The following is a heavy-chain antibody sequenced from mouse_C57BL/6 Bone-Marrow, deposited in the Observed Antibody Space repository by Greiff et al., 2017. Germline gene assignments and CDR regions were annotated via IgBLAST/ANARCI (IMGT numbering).Heavy chain of an antibody. CDR2: IDPSDSYT. Sequence: QVQLQQPGAELVMPGASVKLSCKASGYTFTSYWMHWVKQRPEQGLEWIGEIDPSDSYTNYNQKFKGKSTLTVDKSSSTAYMQLSSLTSEDSAVYYCARDYYGSSGAMDYWGQGTSVTVSS. CDR1: GYTFTSYW. D-gene: IGHD1-1*01. CDR3: ARDYYGSSGAMDY. J-gene: IGHJ4*01. V-gene: IGHV1-69*01.